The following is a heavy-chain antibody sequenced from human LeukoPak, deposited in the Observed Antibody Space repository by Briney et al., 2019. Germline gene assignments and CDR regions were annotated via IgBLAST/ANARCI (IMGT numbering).Heavy chain of an antibody. CDR2: INHSGST. J-gene: IGHJ4*02. D-gene: IGHD6-19*01. V-gene: IGHV4-34*01. CDR3: ASRRAGWFFDY. CDR1: GGSFSGYY. Sequence: PSETLSLTCAVYGGSFSGYYWSWIRQPPGKGLEWIGEINHSGSTNYNPSLKSRVTISVDTSKNQFSLKLSSVTAADTAVYYCASRRAGWFFDYWGQGTLVTVSS.